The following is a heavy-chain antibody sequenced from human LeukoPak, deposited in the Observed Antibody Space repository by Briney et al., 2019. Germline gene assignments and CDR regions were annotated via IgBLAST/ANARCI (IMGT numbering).Heavy chain of an antibody. Sequence: GESLEISCKGSGYSFTSYWIGWVRQMPGKGLEWMGISYPGESDSGNRPSFQGQVTISADKSISTAYLQWSSRKASDTAMYYCARGHYDSTGYYVVAELDYWGEGTLVTVSS. CDR3: ARGHYDSTGYYVVAELDY. D-gene: IGHD3-22*01. J-gene: IGHJ4*01. CDR2: SYPGESDS. CDR1: GYSFTSYW. V-gene: IGHV5-51*01.